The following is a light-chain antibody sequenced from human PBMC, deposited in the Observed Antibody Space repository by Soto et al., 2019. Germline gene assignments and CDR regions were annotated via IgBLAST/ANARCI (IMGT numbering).Light chain of an antibody. CDR2: DAS. Sequence: DIQMTQSPSSLSASVGDRVTITFQASQDIKNYLNWYQQKSGKAPKLLIYDASDLETGVPSRFSGSGSGTDFTFTINSLQPEDIATYYCQQYENLITFGQGTRLEIK. V-gene: IGKV1-33*01. CDR3: QQYENLIT. J-gene: IGKJ5*01. CDR1: QDIKNY.